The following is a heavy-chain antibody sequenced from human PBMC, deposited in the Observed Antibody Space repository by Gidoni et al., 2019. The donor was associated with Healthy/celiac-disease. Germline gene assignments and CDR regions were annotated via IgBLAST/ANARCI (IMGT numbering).Heavy chain of an antibody. CDR3: ARVQNAYYYDSSGDAFDI. D-gene: IGHD3-22*01. CDR1: GGSISSSNW. Sequence: QVQLQEAGPGLVKPSGTLSLTCAVSGGSISSSNWWSWVRQPPGKGLEWIGEIYHSGSTNYNPSLKRRVTISVDKSQHQFSLKLSSVTAADTAVYYCARVQNAYYYDSSGDAFDICGQGTMVTVSS. J-gene: IGHJ3*02. CDR2: IYHSGST. V-gene: IGHV4-4*02.